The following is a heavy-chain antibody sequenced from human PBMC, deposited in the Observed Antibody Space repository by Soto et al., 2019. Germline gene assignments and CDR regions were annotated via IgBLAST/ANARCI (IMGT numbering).Heavy chain of an antibody. J-gene: IGHJ6*02. D-gene: IGHD4-17*01. V-gene: IGHV3-11*01. CDR3: ARGTYYGDYSYYYYGMDA. Sequence: GGSLRLSCAASGFTFSDYYMSWIRQAPGKGLEWVSYISSSGSTIYYADSVKCRFTISRDNAKNSLYLQMNSLRAEDTAVYYCARGTYYGDYSYYYYGMDAWGQGTTVTVSS. CDR2: ISSSGSTI. CDR1: GFTFSDYY.